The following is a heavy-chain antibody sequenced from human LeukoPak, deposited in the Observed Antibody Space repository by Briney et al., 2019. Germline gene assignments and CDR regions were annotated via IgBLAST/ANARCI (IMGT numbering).Heavy chain of an antibody. CDR3: ALGGRGRSFDY. J-gene: IGHJ4*02. Sequence: GSLRLSCAASGFTFSSYAMSWVRQAPGKGLEWVSVITGSGGSTDYADSVKGRFTISRDNSKNTLYLQMHSLRAEDTAGYYCALGGRGRSFDYWGQGTLVTVSS. CDR1: GFTFSSYA. V-gene: IGHV3-23*01. CDR2: ITGSGGST. D-gene: IGHD3-16*01.